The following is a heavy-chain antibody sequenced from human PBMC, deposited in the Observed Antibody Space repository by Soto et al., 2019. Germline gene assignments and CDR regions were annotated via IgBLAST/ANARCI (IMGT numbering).Heavy chain of an antibody. Sequence: GGSLRLSCAASGFTFSNAWMSWVRQAPGKGLEWVGRIKSKTDGGTTDYAAPVKGRFTISRDDSKNTLYLQMNSLKTEDTAVYYCTTDGDYDILTGHYTGDAFDIWGQGTMVTVSS. D-gene: IGHD3-9*01. J-gene: IGHJ3*02. CDR3: TTDGDYDILTGHYTGDAFDI. CDR1: GFTFSNAW. V-gene: IGHV3-15*01. CDR2: IKSKTDGGTT.